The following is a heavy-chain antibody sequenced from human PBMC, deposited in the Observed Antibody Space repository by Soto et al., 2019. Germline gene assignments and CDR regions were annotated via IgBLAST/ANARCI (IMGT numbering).Heavy chain of an antibody. CDR1: GFTFSSYG. J-gene: IGHJ6*02. Sequence: VQLVESGGGVVQPGRSLRLSCAASGFTFSSYGMHWVRQAPGKGLEWGAVIWYDGSNKYYADSVKGRFTTSRDNSNNXLXLXXNRLRAEDTAVYYCARVASRVRLQLWSPRFYGMDVWGQGTTVTVSS. CDR2: IWYDGSNK. D-gene: IGHD5-18*01. V-gene: IGHV3-33*01. CDR3: ARVASRVRLQLWSPRFYGMDV.